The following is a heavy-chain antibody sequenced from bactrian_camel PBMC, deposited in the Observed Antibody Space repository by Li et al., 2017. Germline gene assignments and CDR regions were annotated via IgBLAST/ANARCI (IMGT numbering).Heavy chain of an antibody. V-gene: IGHV3S28*01. CDR1: GFTFRLYY. CDR2: INSGGGST. CDR3: AVLTASPSWIPCPIVSSRYNY. Sequence: QLVESGGGLVHPGGSLRLSCAASGFTFRLYYMSWVRQAPGKGLEWVSSINSGGGSTYYADSVKGRFTISRDNAKNTLYLQLNSLKTEDTATYYCAVLTASPSWIPCPIVSSRYNYWGQGT. J-gene: IGHJ4*01. D-gene: IGHD1*01.